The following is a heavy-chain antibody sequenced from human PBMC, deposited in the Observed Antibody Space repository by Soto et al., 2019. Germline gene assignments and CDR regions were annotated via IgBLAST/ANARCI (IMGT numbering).Heavy chain of an antibody. Sequence: PGGSLRLSCAASGFTVSSNYMSWVRQAPGKGLEWVSVIYSGGSTYYADSVKGRFTISRDNSKNTLYLQMNSLRAEDTAVYYCARFSGGSYNTYYFYYGMDVWGQGTTVTVSS. CDR3: ARFSGGSYNTYYFYYGMDV. J-gene: IGHJ6*02. CDR2: IYSGGST. D-gene: IGHD2-15*01. CDR1: GFTVSSNY. V-gene: IGHV3-53*01.